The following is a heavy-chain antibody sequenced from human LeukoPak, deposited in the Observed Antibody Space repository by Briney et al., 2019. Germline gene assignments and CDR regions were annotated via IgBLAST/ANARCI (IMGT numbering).Heavy chain of an antibody. D-gene: IGHD4-17*01. V-gene: IGHV4-59*01. CDR1: GGSISGSY. CDR3: ARGIESYGDYGY. CDR2: MYNSGST. J-gene: IGHJ4*02. Sequence: SETLSLTCTVSGGSISGSYWSWIRQPPGKGLEWIAYMYNSGSTNYNPSLKSRVTISIDTSKDQFSLKPSSLPAADTASYYCARGIESYGDYGYWGQGILVTVSS.